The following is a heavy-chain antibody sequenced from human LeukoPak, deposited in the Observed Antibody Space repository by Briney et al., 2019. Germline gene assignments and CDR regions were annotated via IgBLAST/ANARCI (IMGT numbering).Heavy chain of an antibody. Sequence: RGSLRLSCAASGFTFSTYSMNWVRQAPGKGLEWVSYISSSSSTIYYADSVKGRFTISRDNAKNSLYLQMNSLRAEDTAVYYCARDAGWARSDYYMDVWGKGTTVTVSS. D-gene: IGHD6-25*01. J-gene: IGHJ6*03. CDR2: ISSSSSTI. CDR3: ARDAGWARSDYYMDV. CDR1: GFTFSTYS. V-gene: IGHV3-48*01.